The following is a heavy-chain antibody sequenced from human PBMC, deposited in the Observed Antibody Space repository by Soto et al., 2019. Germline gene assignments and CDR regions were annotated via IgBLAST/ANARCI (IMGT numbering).Heavy chain of an antibody. CDR2: ISGKNGNT. V-gene: IGHV1-18*04. J-gene: IGHJ6*02. D-gene: IGHD2-15*01. Sequence: QVQLVQSGVEVKKPGASVKVPCKASGYTFISHGISWVRQAPGQGLEWMGWISGKNGNTNYAQKLQGRVTLTTDTSTSTADMELRSLRSDDTAVYYCARVSSSIVVVPDYGMDVWGQGTTVTVSS. CDR3: ARVSSSIVVVPDYGMDV. CDR1: GYTFISHG.